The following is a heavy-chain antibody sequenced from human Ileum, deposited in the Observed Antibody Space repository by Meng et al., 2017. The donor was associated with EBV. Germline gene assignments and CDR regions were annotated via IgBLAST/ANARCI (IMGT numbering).Heavy chain of an antibody. D-gene: IGHD3-10*01. CDR1: GFSLNTGGMA. J-gene: IGHJ4*02. Sequence: TTLKESGPTLVKPTQTLTLTCTFSGFSLNTGGMAVSWIRQPPGKALEWLALIYWDDDKRYSPSLKTRLTITKDTSKNQVVLTMTNMDPVDTATYYCARRSFAAGSPDYWGQGTLVTVSS. CDR3: ARRSFAAGSPDY. CDR2: IYWDDDK. V-gene: IGHV2-5*02.